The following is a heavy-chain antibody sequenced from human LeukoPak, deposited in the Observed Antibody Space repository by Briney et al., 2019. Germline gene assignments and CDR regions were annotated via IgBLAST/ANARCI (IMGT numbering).Heavy chain of an antibody. V-gene: IGHV4-39*07. D-gene: IGHD3-3*01. J-gene: IGHJ5*02. Sequence: SETLSLTCIVPGGSISSSSYYWAWIRQSPGKGLEWIGTFSSGGSAYYNPSLTSRVSISKDTSDNQFSLRLYSVTAADTAAYYCASLYYDFWSGQKGNWFDPWGQGTLVTVSS. CDR1: GGSISSSSYY. CDR3: ASLYYDFWSGQKGNWFDP. CDR2: FSSGGSA.